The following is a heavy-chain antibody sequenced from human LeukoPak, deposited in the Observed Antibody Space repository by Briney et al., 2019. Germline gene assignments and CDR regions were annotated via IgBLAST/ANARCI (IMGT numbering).Heavy chain of an antibody. J-gene: IGHJ4*02. CDR1: GYSFTSYW. CDR2: IYPGDSDT. D-gene: IGHD6-13*01. V-gene: IGHV5-51*01. Sequence: GESLKISCKASGYSFTSYWIGWVRQMPGKGLEWMGVIYPGDSDTRSSPSFQGQVTISADKSISTAYLQWSSLKASDTAMYYCATTGPEYSSSWYLHFWGQGTLVTVSS. CDR3: ATTGPEYSSSWYLHF.